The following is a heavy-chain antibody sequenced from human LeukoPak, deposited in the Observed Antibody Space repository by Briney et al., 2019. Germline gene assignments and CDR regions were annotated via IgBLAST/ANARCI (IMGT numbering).Heavy chain of an antibody. Sequence: PSGTLSLTCAVYGGSFSGYYWSWIRQPPGKGLEWIGEINHSGSTNYNPSLKSRVTISVDTSKNQFSLKLSSVTAADTAVYYCARGPSSGWYMYGNAGNWGQGTLVTVSS. CDR2: INHSGST. D-gene: IGHD6-13*01. CDR3: ARGPSSGWYMYGNAGN. V-gene: IGHV4-34*01. J-gene: IGHJ4*02. CDR1: GGSFSGYY.